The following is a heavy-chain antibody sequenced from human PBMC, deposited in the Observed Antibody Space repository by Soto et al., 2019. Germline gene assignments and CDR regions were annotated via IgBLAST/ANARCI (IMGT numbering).Heavy chain of an antibody. V-gene: IGHV3-30*03. CDR1: EFSFRSYG. CDR3: ARDLEVAVTGNFDY. D-gene: IGHD6-19*01. CDR2: ISYDATKK. Sequence: QVQLVESGGGVVQPGRSLRLSCAASEFSFRSYGMHWVRQAPGKGLEWVALISYDATKKYYADSVKGRFTISRDNSKNTLYLQMNGLRAEDTAVYYCARDLEVAVTGNFDYWGQGTLVTVS. J-gene: IGHJ4*02.